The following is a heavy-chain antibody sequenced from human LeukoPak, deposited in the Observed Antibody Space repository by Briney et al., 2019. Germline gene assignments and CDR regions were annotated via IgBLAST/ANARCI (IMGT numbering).Heavy chain of an antibody. Sequence: SETVSLTCTVSGGSISSGGYYWSWIRQHPGKGLEWIGYIYYSGSTYYNPSLKSRVTISVDTSKNQFSLKLSSVTAADTAVYYCARDDVAAANFDYWGQGTLVTVSS. CDR2: IYYSGST. D-gene: IGHD6-13*01. V-gene: IGHV4-31*03. CDR1: GGSISSGGYY. CDR3: ARDDVAAANFDY. J-gene: IGHJ4*02.